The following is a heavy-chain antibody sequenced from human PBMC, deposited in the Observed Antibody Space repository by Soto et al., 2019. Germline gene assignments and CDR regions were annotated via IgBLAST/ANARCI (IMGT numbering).Heavy chain of an antibody. CDR2: ISSSSSTI. CDR3: AGERGGGSSYYYYYYGMDV. Sequence: EVQLVESGGGLVQPGGSLRLSCAASGFTFSSYSMNWVRQAPGKGLEWVSYISSSSSTIYYADSVKGRFTISRDNAKNSLYLQMNSLRDEDTAVYYCAGERGGGSSYYYYYYGMDVWGQGTTVTVSS. J-gene: IGHJ6*02. V-gene: IGHV3-48*02. CDR1: GFTFSSYS. D-gene: IGHD6-13*01.